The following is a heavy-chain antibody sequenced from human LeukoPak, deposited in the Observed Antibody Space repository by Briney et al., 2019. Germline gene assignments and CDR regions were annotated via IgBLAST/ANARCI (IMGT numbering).Heavy chain of an antibody. Sequence: ASVKVSCKASGYTFTDYYVHWVRQAPGQGLEWMGRIDPDSGGTSYAQKFQGRVTMTRDTSITTAYMELSRLRSDDTAVYYRAREYYDTSGRKRAFDVWGQGTMVTVSS. CDR3: AREYYDTSGRKRAFDV. CDR2: IDPDSGGT. CDR1: GYTFTDYY. V-gene: IGHV1-2*02. J-gene: IGHJ3*01. D-gene: IGHD3-22*01.